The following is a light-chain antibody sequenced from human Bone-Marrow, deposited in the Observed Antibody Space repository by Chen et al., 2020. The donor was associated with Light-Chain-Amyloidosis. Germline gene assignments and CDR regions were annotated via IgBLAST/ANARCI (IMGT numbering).Light chain of an antibody. CDR1: SSYVGGDNH. CDR3: SSCTITNTLV. Sequence: SALTLPDSVSGFPGQSITISSTGTSSYVGGDNHVSWYQQHPDKAPKLMIYEFTNRPSWVPDRCSGSKSDNTASLTISGLQTEDEADYFCSSCTITNTLVFGRGTRVTVL. CDR2: EFT. J-gene: IGLJ1*01. V-gene: IGLV2-14*01.